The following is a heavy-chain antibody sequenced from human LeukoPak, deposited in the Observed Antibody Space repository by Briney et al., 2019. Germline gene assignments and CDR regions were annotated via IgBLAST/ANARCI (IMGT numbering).Heavy chain of an antibody. D-gene: IGHD2-15*01. Sequence: GGSLRLSSAASGFTVSSNYMSWVRQVPGKGLEWVSVIYSGGSTYYADSVKGRFTISRDNSKNTLYLQMNSLRAEDTAVYYCATIVPDVAATLTFDYWGQGTLVTVSS. CDR3: ATIVPDVAATLTFDY. CDR1: GFTVSSNY. J-gene: IGHJ4*02. CDR2: IYSGGST. V-gene: IGHV3-66*01.